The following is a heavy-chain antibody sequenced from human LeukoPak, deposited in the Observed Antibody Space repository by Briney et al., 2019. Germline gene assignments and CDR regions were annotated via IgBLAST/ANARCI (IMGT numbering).Heavy chain of an antibody. J-gene: IGHJ4*02. CDR2: ISGGGDIT. D-gene: IGHD2-21*02. V-gene: IGHV3-23*01. CDR1: GFNFANHA. CDR3: VREDTPATANY. Sequence: GGSLRLSCAASGFNFANHAMSWVRQTPGKGLEWVSAISGGGDITYYADSVTGRYTISRDNSKDTLFLQMHSLRPGDTAVYYCVREDTPATANYWGQGTLVTIS.